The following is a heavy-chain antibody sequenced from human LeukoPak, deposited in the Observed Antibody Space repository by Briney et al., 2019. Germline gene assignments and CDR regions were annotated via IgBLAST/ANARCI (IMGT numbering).Heavy chain of an antibody. CDR3: ARVYGWHVFDP. CDR2: INHSGST. CDR1: GGSFSGYY. V-gene: IGHV4-34*01. D-gene: IGHD4-17*01. Sequence: SETLSLTCAVYGGSFSGYYWSWIRQPPGKGLEWIGEINHSGSTNYNPSLKSRVTISVDTSKNQFSLKLSSVTAADTAVYYCARVYGWHVFDPWGQGTLVTVSS. J-gene: IGHJ5*02.